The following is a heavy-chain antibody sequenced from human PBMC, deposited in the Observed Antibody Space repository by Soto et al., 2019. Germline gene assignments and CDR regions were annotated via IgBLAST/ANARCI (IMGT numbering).Heavy chain of an antibody. J-gene: IGHJ5*02. Sequence: SETLSLTCGVSGGTTRSPDWWTWVRQPPGKGLEWIGEIFQSGSTNYTPSLESRVTISVDKSKNQFSLTLTSVTAADTAVYFCARGRGRYSSGWSWFDPWGQGILVTVSS. D-gene: IGHD6-19*01. CDR2: IFQSGST. CDR3: ARGRGRYSSGWSWFDP. V-gene: IGHV4-4*02. CDR1: GGTTRSPDW.